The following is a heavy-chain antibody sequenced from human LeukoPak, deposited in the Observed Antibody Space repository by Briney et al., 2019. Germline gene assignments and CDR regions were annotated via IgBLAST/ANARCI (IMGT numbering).Heavy chain of an antibody. J-gene: IGHJ4*02. Sequence: SETLSLTCTVSGGSISSSSYYWGWIRQPPGTGLVWIGSIYYSGSTYYNPSLKSRVTISVDTSKNQFSLKLSSVTAADTAVYFCACYYFDSSNYYEPFDYWGQGTLVTVSS. V-gene: IGHV4-39*01. CDR1: GGSISSSSYY. D-gene: IGHD3-22*01. CDR2: IYYSGST. CDR3: ACYYFDSSNYYEPFDY.